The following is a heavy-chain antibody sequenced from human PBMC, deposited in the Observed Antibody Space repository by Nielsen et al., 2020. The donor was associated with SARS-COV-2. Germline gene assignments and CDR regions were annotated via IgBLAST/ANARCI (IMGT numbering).Heavy chain of an antibody. V-gene: IGHV5-51*01. CDR2: IYPDDSDT. J-gene: IGHJ4*02. D-gene: IGHD5-24*01. CDR3: ARPTGDAYNSFDY. CDR1: GYTFTDHW. Sequence: GGSLRLSCAASGYTFTDHWIGWVRQMPGKGLEWMGIIYPDDSDTRYSPSFQGRVTISADKSISTAYLHWGSLKASDTAMYYCARPTGDAYNSFDYWGQGTLVTVSS.